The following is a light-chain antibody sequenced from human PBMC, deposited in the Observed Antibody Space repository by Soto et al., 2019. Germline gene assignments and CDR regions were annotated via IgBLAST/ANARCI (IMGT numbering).Light chain of an antibody. CDR2: DVS. CDR1: QDISNY. Sequence: DIQMTQSPPSLSVSVGDRVTITFHASQDISNYLHWFQQKPGKAPQLLIFDVSNLQTGVPSRFSGGGSGTDFALTISSLEPEDIATYYCQQYDSLPLTFGQGTRLEI. J-gene: IGKJ5*01. V-gene: IGKV1-33*01. CDR3: QQYDSLPLT.